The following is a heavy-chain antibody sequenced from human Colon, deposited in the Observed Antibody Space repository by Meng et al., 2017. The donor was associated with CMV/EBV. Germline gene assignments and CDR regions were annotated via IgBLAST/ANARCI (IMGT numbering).Heavy chain of an antibody. CDR1: GASVSSNSAA. CDR2: TYYRSKWNN. CDR3: ARSGSCSGGSCQRGAFDI. J-gene: IGHJ3*02. V-gene: IGHV6-1*01. Sequence: SETLSLTCAIPGASVSSNSAAWNWIRQSPSRGLEWLGRTYYRSKWNNDYAVSGTSRITINPDTSKNQFSLQLNSVTPEDTAVYYCARSGSCSGGSCQRGAFDIWGQGTMVTVSS. D-gene: IGHD2-15*01.